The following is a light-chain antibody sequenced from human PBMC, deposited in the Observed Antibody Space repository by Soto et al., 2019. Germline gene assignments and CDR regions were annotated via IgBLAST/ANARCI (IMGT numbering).Light chain of an antibody. CDR2: AAS. J-gene: IGKJ1*01. Sequence: EIVMTHSPATLSVSPGERATLSCRASQGISNDLAWYHQRPGQSPRLLIYAASTRATGVPARFIGSGSGTEFTLTINSLQSEDFAVYFCQQYNNWPRTFGQGTKVEIK. V-gene: IGKV3-15*01. CDR3: QQYNNWPRT. CDR1: QGISND.